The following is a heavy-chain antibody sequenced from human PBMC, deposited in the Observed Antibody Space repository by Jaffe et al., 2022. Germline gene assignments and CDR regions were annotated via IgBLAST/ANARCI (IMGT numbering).Heavy chain of an antibody. CDR3: AKVSREYSGYGNFDY. D-gene: IGHD5-12*01. J-gene: IGHJ4*02. V-gene: IGHV3-30*02. Sequence: QVQLVESGGGVVQPGGSLRLSCAASGFTFSSYGMHWVRQAPGKGLEWVAFIRYDGSNKYYADSVKGRFTISRDNSKNTLYLQMNSLRAEDTAVYYCAKVSREYSGYGNFDYWGQGTLVTVSS. CDR1: GFTFSSYG. CDR2: IRYDGSNK.